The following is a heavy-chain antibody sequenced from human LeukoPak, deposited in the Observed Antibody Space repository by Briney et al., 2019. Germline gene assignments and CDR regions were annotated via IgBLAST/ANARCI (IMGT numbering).Heavy chain of an antibody. CDR3: ARSPYDYVWGSYRSHIDY. CDR2: INHSGST. V-gene: IGHV4-34*01. CDR1: GGSFSGYY. D-gene: IGHD3-16*02. J-gene: IGHJ4*02. Sequence: SETLSLTCAVYGGSFSGYYWSWIRQPPGKGLEWIGEINHSGSTNYNPSLKSRVTISVDTSKNQFSLKLSSVTAADTAVYYCARSPYDYVWGSYRSHIDYWGQGALVTVSS.